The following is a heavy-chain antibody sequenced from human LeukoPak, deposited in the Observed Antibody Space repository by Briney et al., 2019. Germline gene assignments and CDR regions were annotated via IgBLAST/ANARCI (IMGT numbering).Heavy chain of an antibody. J-gene: IGHJ5*02. CDR2: VYYSGNT. CDR1: GGSISSSNYY. Sequence: SESMSLTCTVSGGSISSSNYYWCWIRQPPGKGLECIGSVYYSGNTYYNPSLKSRVTISVDTSKNQFSLKLSSVTAADTAVYYCARAVTSSSSWYKWVNWFDPWGQGTLVTVSS. V-gene: IGHV4-39*07. CDR3: ARAVTSSSSWYKWVNWFDP. D-gene: IGHD6-13*01.